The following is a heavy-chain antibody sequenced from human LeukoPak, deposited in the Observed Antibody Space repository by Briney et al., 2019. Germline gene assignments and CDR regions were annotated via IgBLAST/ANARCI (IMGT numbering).Heavy chain of an antibody. Sequence: PSETLSLTCTVSGSSISSHYWSWIRQPPGKGLEWIGYIYYSGSTNYNPSLKSRVTISVDTSKNQFSLKLSSVTAADTAVYYCARHGSGWYYFDYWGQGTLVTVSS. CDR3: ARHGSGWYYFDY. CDR2: IYYSGST. D-gene: IGHD6-19*01. J-gene: IGHJ4*02. V-gene: IGHV4-59*11. CDR1: GSSISSHY.